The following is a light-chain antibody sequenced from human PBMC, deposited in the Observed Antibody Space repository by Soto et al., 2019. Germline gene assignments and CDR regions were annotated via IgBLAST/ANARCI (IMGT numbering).Light chain of an antibody. Sequence: TQSPATLSVSPGERATLSCRASQSVSNNYLAWYQQIPGQAPRLLIYGASNRATGIPDSFSGSGSGTHFSLTTSRLEPEDSAAYYCPQYGSSGRFGQGTKGDIK. V-gene: IGKV3-20*01. CDR2: GAS. CDR3: PQYGSSGR. J-gene: IGKJ1*01. CDR1: QSVSNNY.